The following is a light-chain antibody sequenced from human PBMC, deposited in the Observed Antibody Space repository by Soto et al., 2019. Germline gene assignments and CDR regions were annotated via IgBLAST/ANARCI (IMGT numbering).Light chain of an antibody. V-gene: IGLV2-14*01. Sequence: QSALTQPASVSGSPGQSFTISCTGSSSDVGGYNYVSWYQQHPGKAPKLMIYDVSNRPSGVSNRFSGSKSGNTASLTISGLQAEDEADYYCNSYTTSSTYVFGTGTKLTVL. J-gene: IGLJ1*01. CDR3: NSYTTSSTYV. CDR2: DVS. CDR1: SSDVGGYNY.